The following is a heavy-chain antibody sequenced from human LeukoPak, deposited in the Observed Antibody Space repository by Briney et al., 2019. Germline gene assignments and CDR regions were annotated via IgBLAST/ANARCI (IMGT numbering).Heavy chain of an antibody. J-gene: IGHJ5*02. CDR3: ARALGYCSGGSCTRGYNWFDP. V-gene: IGHV4-30-2*01. D-gene: IGHD2-15*01. CDR2: IYHSGST. Sequence: PSQTLSLTCAVSGGSISSGGYSWSWIRQPPGKGLEWIGYIYHSGSTNYNPSLKSRVTISVDTSKNQFSLKLSSVTAADTAVYYCARALGYCSGGSCTRGYNWFDPWGQGTLVTVPS. CDR1: GGSISSGGYS.